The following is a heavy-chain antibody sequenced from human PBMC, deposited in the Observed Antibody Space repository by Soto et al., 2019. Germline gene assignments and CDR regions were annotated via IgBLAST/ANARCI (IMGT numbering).Heavy chain of an antibody. D-gene: IGHD6-13*01. CDR1: GGSFSGYY. J-gene: IGHJ6*02. V-gene: IGHV4-34*01. Sequence: SETLSLTCAVYGGSFSGYYWSWIRQPPGKGLEWIGEINHSGSTNYNPSLKSRVTISVDTSKNQFSLKLSSVTAADTAVYYCAAWAAAGTIHYYYGMDVWGQGTTVTVSS. CDR3: AAWAAAGTIHYYYGMDV. CDR2: INHSGST.